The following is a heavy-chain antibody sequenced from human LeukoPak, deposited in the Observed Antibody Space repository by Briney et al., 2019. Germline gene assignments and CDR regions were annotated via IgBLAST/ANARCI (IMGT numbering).Heavy chain of an antibody. V-gene: IGHV4-59*08. CDR3: ARHQYSISWSPFDY. D-gene: IGHD6-13*01. J-gene: IGHJ4*02. CDR2: IYYSGST. Sequence: SETLSLTCTVSGGSISSYYWSWIRQPPGKGLEWIGYIYYSGSTNYNPSLKSRVIISVDTSKNQFSLKLNSVTAADTAMYYCARHQYSISWSPFDYWGQGTLVTVSS. CDR1: GGSISSYY.